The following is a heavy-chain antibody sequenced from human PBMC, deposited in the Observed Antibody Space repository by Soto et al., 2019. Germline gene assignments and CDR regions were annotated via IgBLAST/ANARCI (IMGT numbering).Heavy chain of an antibody. CDR3: ARDLDFRPQWGYYGMDV. V-gene: IGHV3-7*01. J-gene: IGHJ6*02. D-gene: IGHD1-26*01. Sequence: LRLSCAASGFTFSSYWMSWFRQAPGKGLEWVANIKQDGGEKYYVDSVKGRFTISRDNAKNSLYLQMNNLRAEDTAVYYCARDLDFRPQWGYYGMDVWGQGTTVTVSS. CDR1: GFTFSSYW. CDR2: IKQDGGEK.